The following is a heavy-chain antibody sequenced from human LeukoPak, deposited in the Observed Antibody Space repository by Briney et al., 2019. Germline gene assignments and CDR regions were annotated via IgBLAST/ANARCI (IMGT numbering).Heavy chain of an antibody. V-gene: IGHV4-38-2*02. CDR3: ARVGPRGSYGFDY. J-gene: IGHJ4*02. Sequence: KTSETLSLTCSGSNYSISNSLYWGWLRQPPGKGLEWIGSIYRSGSTFYNPSLKSRVTISLDTSKNQFSLKLSSVTAADTAVYYCARVGPRGSYGFDYWGQGTLVTVSS. CDR1: NYSISNSLY. CDR2: IYRSGST. D-gene: IGHD5-18*01.